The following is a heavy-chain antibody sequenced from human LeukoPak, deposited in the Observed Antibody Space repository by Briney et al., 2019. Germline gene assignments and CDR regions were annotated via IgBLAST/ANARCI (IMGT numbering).Heavy chain of an antibody. V-gene: IGHV3-33*01. J-gene: IGHJ3*02. D-gene: IGHD3-3*01. Sequence: GRSLRLSRAASGFTFSSYGMHWVRQAPGKGLEWVAVIWYDGSNKYYADSVKGRFTISRDNSKNTLYLQMNSLRAEDTAVYYCARASGHDAFDIWGQGTMVTVSS. CDR3: ARASGHDAFDI. CDR2: IWYDGSNK. CDR1: GFTFSSYG.